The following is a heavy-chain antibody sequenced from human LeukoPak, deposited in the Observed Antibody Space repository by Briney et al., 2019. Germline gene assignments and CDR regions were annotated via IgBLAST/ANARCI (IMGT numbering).Heavy chain of an antibody. V-gene: IGHV3-7*01. CDR2: IQSDGNEK. CDR1: GFTFSSYA. D-gene: IGHD6-19*01. CDR3: ARDSAVATYYGVDV. Sequence: GGSLRLSCAASGFTFSSYAMSWVRQAPGKGLEWVANIQSDGNEKNYIDSVQGRFTISRDNAKTSLYLQMNSLRAEDTAVYYCARDSAVATYYGVDVWGQGTTVTVSS. J-gene: IGHJ6*02.